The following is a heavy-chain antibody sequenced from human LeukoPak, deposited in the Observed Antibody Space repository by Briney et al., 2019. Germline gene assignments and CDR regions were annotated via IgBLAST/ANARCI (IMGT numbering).Heavy chain of an antibody. D-gene: IGHD3-10*01. CDR1: GGSINSHY. J-gene: IGHJ4*02. CDR3: ASRPADTTWYGVFDY. V-gene: IGHV4-59*11. Sequence: SETLSLTCSVSGGSINSHYWSWIRQPPGKRLEWIGYIFNTGNTNYNPSLASRVTMSVDTSRAQFFLRLSPVTAADTAIYYCASRPADTTWYGVFDYWSQGTLVAVSS. CDR2: IFNTGNT.